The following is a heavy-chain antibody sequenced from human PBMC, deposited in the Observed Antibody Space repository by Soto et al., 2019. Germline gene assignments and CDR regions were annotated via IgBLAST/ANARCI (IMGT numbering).Heavy chain of an antibody. CDR2: TYYRSKWYN. J-gene: IGHJ6*03. CDR1: GDSVSSNSAG. V-gene: IGHV6-1*01. D-gene: IGHD1-1*01. CDR3: ARGSWDDVSGHYYMDV. Sequence: QVQLQQSGPGLVKPSQTLSVTCDISGDSVSSNSAGWNWIRQTPSRGLEWLGRTYYRSKWYNNYAVSVKSRVSVNPDTAKNQSSLQLNSVTPEDTAVYYCARGSWDDVSGHYYMDVWGKGTTVTVSS.